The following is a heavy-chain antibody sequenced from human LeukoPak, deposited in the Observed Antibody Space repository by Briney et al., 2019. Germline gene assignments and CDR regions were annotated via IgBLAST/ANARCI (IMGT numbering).Heavy chain of an antibody. CDR1: GFTFSSYG. V-gene: IGHV3-23*01. CDR2: ISGSGGST. Sequence: GGSLRLSCAASGFTFSSYGMSWVRQAPGKGLEWVSAISGSGGSTFYADSVKGRFTISRDKSKNTLYLQMNSLSAEDTAVYYCAKDRDYGLDYWGQGTLVTVSS. CDR3: AKDRDYGLDY. J-gene: IGHJ4*02. D-gene: IGHD4-17*01.